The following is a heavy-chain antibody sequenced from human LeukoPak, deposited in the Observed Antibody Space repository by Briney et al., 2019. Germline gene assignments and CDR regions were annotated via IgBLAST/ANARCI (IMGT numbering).Heavy chain of an antibody. D-gene: IGHD1-14*01. V-gene: IGHV3-48*01. CDR3: AKRITVVARDAFDF. CDR2: IGGGGTTI. Sequence: GGSLRLSCAASGFTFSSYSMNWVRQAPGKGLEWLSYIGGGGTTIHYADSVKGRFTISRDNSKNTLYLQMNSLRAEDTAVYYCAKRITVVARDAFDFWGQGTMVTVSS. CDR1: GFTFSSYS. J-gene: IGHJ3*01.